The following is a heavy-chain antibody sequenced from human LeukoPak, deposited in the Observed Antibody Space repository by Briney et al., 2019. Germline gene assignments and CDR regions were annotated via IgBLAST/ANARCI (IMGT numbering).Heavy chain of an antibody. CDR2: ISGSGGST. CDR3: AKGTGIAARPSPSYY. CDR1: GFTFSSYD. V-gene: IGHV3-23*01. D-gene: IGHD6-6*01. Sequence: GGSPRLSCATSGFTFSSYDMSWVRQAPGKGLEWVSAISGSGGSTFYADSVKGRFTVSRDNSKNTVYLQMNSLRAEDTAVYYCAKGTGIAARPSPSYYWDQGTLVTVSS. J-gene: IGHJ4*02.